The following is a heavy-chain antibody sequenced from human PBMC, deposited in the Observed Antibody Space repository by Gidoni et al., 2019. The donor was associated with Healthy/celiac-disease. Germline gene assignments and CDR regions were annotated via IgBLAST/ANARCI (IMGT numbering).Heavy chain of an antibody. J-gene: IGHJ5*02. CDR3: ARARVYVPAAIAPYNWFDP. CDR2: IIPIFGTA. Sequence: QVQLVQSGAEVKKPGSSVKVSCKASGGTFSSYAISWVRQAPGQGLEWMGGIIPIFGTANYAQKFQGRVTITADESTSTAYMELSSLRSEDTAVYYCARARVYVPAAIAPYNWFDPWGQGTLVTVSS. CDR1: GGTFSSYA. D-gene: IGHD2-2*01. V-gene: IGHV1-69*01.